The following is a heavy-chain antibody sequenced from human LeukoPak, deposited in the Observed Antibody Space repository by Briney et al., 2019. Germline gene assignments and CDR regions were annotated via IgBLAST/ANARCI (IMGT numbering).Heavy chain of an antibody. J-gene: IGHJ4*02. CDR3: ARDNYYDSSGYYDY. D-gene: IGHD3-22*01. V-gene: IGHV1-69*04. Sequence: SVKVSCKASGGTFSSYAISWVRQAPGQGLEWMGRIITILGIANYAQKFQGRVTITADKSTSTAHMELSSLRSEDTAVYFCARDNYYDSSGYYDYWGQGTLVTVSS. CDR1: GGTFSSYA. CDR2: IITILGIA.